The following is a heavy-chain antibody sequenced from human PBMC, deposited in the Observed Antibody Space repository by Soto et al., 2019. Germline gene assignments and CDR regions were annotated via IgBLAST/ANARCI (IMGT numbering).Heavy chain of an antibody. CDR1: GFTFSSYA. V-gene: IGHV3-30-3*01. CDR2: ISYDGNNK. J-gene: IGHJ4*02. D-gene: IGHD3-16*01. Sequence: QVQLVESGGGVVQPGRSLRLSCTASGFTFSSYAMHWVRQAPGRGLEWVATISYDGNNKYYADSVKGRFTISRDNSKNTVYLQMNSLRAEDTAVSYWASVRLRLGELWLIGFFDYWGQGTLVTVSS. CDR3: ASVRLRLGELWLIGFFDY.